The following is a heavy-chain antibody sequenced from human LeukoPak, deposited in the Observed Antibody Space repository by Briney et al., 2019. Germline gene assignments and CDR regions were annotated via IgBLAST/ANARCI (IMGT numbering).Heavy chain of an antibody. CDR3: AREDVDITVATSGAFDI. CDR1: GFTFSSYE. D-gene: IGHD6-19*01. J-gene: IGHJ3*02. CDR2: IISDGSST. V-gene: IGHV3-74*01. Sequence: PGGSLRLSCAASGFTFSSYEMNWVRQAPGKGLVWVSRIISDGSSTNYADSVKGRFTISRDNAKNTLYLQMNSLRAEDTALYYCAREDVDITVATSGAFDIWGQGTMVTVSS.